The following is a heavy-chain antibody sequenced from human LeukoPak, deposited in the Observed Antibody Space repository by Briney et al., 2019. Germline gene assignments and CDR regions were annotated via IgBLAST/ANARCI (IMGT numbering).Heavy chain of an antibody. CDR1: GFTFSSYW. J-gene: IGHJ4*02. V-gene: IGHV3-7*01. Sequence: GGSLRLSCAASGFTFSSYWMSWVRQAPGKGREWVANIKEEGSEKYYVDSVKGRFTISRDNAKNSLYLQMNSLRAEDTAVYYCARDSPRITMIDWGQGTLVTVSS. CDR3: ARDSPRITMID. D-gene: IGHD3-22*01. CDR2: IKEEGSEK.